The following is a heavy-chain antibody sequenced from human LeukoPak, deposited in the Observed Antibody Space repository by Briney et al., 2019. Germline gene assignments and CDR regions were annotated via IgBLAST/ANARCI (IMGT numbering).Heavy chain of an antibody. CDR1: GFTFSSYA. J-gene: IGHJ4*02. V-gene: IGHV3-23*01. D-gene: IGHD6-19*01. CDR3: AKDHSQYSSGWYDY. CDR2: ISGSGGST. Sequence: GGSLRLSCAASGFTFSSYAMSWVRQAPGKGLEWVSAISGSGGSTYYADSVKGRFTISRDNSKNTLNLQMNSLRAEDTAVYYCAKDHSQYSSGWYDYWGQGTLVTVSS.